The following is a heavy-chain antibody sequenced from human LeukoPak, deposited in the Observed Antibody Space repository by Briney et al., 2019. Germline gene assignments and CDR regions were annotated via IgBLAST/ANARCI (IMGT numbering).Heavy chain of an antibody. CDR1: GFTFSTYW. CDR3: ATYRQVLLPFES. CDR2: ISSDGTNT. D-gene: IGHD2-8*02. V-gene: IGHV3-74*01. Sequence: GSLRLSCSASGFTFSTYWMHWVRQAPGKGLVWVSRISSDGTNTNYADSVKGRFTISRDNAKNTLYLQMNSLRAEDTAIYYCATYRQVLLPFESWGQGTLVTVSS. J-gene: IGHJ4*02.